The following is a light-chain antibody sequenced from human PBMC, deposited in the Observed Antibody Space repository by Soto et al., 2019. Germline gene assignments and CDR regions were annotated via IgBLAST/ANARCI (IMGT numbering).Light chain of an antibody. CDR1: RNINTY. V-gene: IGKV3-11*01. CDR2: DAS. J-gene: IGKJ4*01. CDR3: QQRSHWPLT. Sequence: ETVLPQFPATLSLSPGERATLSCRASRNINTYLAWYQQRPGQPPRLLIHDASNRAHGIPARFSGSGSDTDFTLTISSLVPEDFAVYYCQQRSHWPLTFGGGTNVEIK.